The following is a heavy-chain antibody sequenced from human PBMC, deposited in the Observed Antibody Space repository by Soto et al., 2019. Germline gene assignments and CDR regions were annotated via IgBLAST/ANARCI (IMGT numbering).Heavy chain of an antibody. CDR2: IYYIGST. CDR1: GGSISSGGSY. Sequence: SETLSLTCTVFGGSISSGGSYWGWIRQHPGKALEWIGHIYYIGSTYYNPSLKSRVTLSVDTSENQFSLKVSSVTAADTAVYYCARRGLLWFVDWFDPWGQGTLVTVSS. D-gene: IGHD3-10*01. CDR3: ARRGLLWFVDWFDP. V-gene: IGHV4-31*03. J-gene: IGHJ5*02.